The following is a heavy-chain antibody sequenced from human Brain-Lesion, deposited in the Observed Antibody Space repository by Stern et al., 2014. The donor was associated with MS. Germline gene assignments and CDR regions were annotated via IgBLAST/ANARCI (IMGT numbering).Heavy chain of an antibody. V-gene: IGHV1-58*01. CDR3: AADPTTGSSSWYYIPNWFDP. CDR1: GFTFTSSA. CDR2: IVVGSGNT. Sequence: QLVESGPEVKKPGTSVKVSCKASGFTFTSSAVQWVRQARGQRLQGIGWIVVGSGNTNYAQKFQERVTITRDMSTSTAYMELSSLRSEDTAVYYCAADPTTGSSSWYYIPNWFDPWGQGTLVTVSS. D-gene: IGHD6-13*01. J-gene: IGHJ5*02.